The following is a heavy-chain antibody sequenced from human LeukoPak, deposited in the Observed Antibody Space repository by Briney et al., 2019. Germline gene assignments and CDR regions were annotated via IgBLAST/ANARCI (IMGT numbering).Heavy chain of an antibody. CDR1: GFTFSSYE. CDR3: ASVIVVVVAAPGLYYYDH. Sequence: SGGSLRLSCAASGFTFSSYEMNWVRQAPGKGLEWVSYISSSGSTIYYADSVKGRFTISRDNAKNSLYLQMNSLRAEDTAVYYCASVIVVVVAAPGLYYYDHWGQGTLVTVSS. V-gene: IGHV3-48*03. CDR2: ISSSGSTI. D-gene: IGHD2-15*01. J-gene: IGHJ4*02.